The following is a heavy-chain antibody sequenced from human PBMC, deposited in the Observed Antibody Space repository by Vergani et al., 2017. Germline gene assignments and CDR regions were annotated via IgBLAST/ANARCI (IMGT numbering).Heavy chain of an antibody. Sequence: QVQLVQSGAEVKKPGASVKVSCKASGYTFTSYGISWVRQAPGQGLEWMGWISAYNGNTNYAQKLQGRVTMNTDTSTSTDYMELRSLRSDDTAVYYCARAPDIVLMVYATTALVFDYWGQGTLVTVSS. CDR2: ISAYNGNT. CDR1: GYTFTSYG. V-gene: IGHV1-18*01. CDR3: ARAPDIVLMVYATTALVFDY. J-gene: IGHJ4*02. D-gene: IGHD2-8*01.